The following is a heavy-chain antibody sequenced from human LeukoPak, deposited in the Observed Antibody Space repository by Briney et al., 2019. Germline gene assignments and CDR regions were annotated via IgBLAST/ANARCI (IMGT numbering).Heavy chain of an antibody. J-gene: IGHJ4*02. Sequence: GGSLRLSCAASGFTFTNAWMSWVRQARGRGVEWVGRSKSKTDGGTRDFAAPVKGRFSISRDDSKNTVYLQMNSLKIEDTAVYYCATGTGMSDFDYWGRGTLVTVSS. CDR3: ATGTGMSDFDY. D-gene: IGHD3-10*01. V-gene: IGHV3-15*01. CDR2: SKSKTDGGTR. CDR1: GFTFTNAW.